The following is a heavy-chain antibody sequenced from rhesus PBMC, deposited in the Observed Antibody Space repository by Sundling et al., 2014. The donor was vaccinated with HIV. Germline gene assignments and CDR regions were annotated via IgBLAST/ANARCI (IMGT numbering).Heavy chain of an antibody. CDR1: GYIFIDYY. V-gene: IGHV1-138*01. Sequence: QVHLVQSGAEVKKPGSSVKVSCKASGYIFIDYYMYWVRQAPGQGLEWMGEINPKTGDTNYAEKFQGRVTMTRDTSTSTAYMDLSSLKSEDTAVYYCARGRGRSYIAVVVSPTPDFDFWGRGSPGHRLL. CDR2: INPKTGDT. J-gene: IGHJ4*01. D-gene: IGHD2-8*01. CDR3: ARGRGRSYIAVVVSPTPDFDF.